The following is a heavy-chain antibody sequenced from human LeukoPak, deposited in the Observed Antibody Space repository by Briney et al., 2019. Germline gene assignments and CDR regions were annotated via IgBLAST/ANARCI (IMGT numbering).Heavy chain of an antibody. J-gene: IGHJ4*02. CDR1: GLSFSSYA. V-gene: IGHV3-33*03. Sequence: PGTSLRLSCEVSGLSFSSYAMHWVRQAPGKGLEWVAVIRHDETKEYYADSVQGRFTISRDTPNNMLYLQMNNMRAEDTAAYYCAKEYTPSSPLGELDSWGQGTLVIVSS. CDR3: AKEYTPSSPLGELDS. D-gene: IGHD6-6*01. CDR2: IRHDETKE.